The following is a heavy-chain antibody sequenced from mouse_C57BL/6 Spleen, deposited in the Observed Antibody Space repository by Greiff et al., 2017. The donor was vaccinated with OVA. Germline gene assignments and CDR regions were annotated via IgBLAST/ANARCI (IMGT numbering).Heavy chain of an antibody. CDR3: AGEGDGNCLFSC. CDR2: INPSSGYT. J-gene: IGHJ3*01. D-gene: IGHD2-1*01. Sequence: VQLQESGAELARPGASVKMSCKASGYTFTSYTMHWVKQRPGQGLEWIGYINPSSGYTKYNQKFKDKATLTADKSSSTTYMPLSSLTSEDSAVYYWAGEGDGNCLFSCGGQKTLVTVSA. CDR1: GYTFTSYT. V-gene: IGHV1-4*01.